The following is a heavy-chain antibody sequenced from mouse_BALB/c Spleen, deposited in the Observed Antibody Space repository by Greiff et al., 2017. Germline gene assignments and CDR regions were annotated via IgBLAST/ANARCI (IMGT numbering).Heavy chain of an antibody. CDR3: ARERNGNYYFDY. J-gene: IGHJ2*01. CDR1: GYTFTDYN. CDR2: INPNNGGT. D-gene: IGHD2-1*01. Sequence: VQLQQSGPELVKPGASVKIPCKASGYTFTDYNMDWVKQSHGKSLEWIGDINPNNGGTIYNQKFKGKATLTVDKSSSTAYMELRSLTSEDTAVYYCARERNGNYYFDYWGQGTTLTVSS. V-gene: IGHV1-18*01.